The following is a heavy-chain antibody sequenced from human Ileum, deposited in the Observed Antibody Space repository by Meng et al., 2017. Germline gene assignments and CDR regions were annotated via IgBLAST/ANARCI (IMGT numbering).Heavy chain of an antibody. CDR1: RYIFDSDH. CDR2: MSLGHSHG. V-gene: IGHV3-21*02. J-gene: IGHJ5*02. CDR3: ASAPNWSTT. Sequence: AQQVECGGGLVKPGGTPSIFCLAYRYIFDSDHSTWIRQAPGKGPDWVASMSLGHSHGSYAVTVIGRITISRANAKTSIFLQMNSLRAEDTAIYYCASAPNWSTTWGQGTLVTVSS.